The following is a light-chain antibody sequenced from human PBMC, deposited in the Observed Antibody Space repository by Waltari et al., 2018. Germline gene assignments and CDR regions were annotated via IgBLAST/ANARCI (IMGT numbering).Light chain of an antibody. J-gene: IGKJ4*01. CDR3: QQYYGWPQS. Sequence: RVMTQSPATLSVSPGERATLSCRASRSVSNNLAWYQQKPGQAPRLLIYAASTRPTGIPARFSGSGSGTEFTLTISSLQSEDFAIYYCQQYYGWPQSFGGGTKVEIK. V-gene: IGKV3-15*01. CDR1: RSVSNN. CDR2: AAS.